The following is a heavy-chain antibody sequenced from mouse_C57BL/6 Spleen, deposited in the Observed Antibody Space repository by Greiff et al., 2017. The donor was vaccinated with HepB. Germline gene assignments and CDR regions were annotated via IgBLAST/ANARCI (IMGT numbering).Heavy chain of an antibody. CDR3: ARNDYEAY. CDR1: GFTFSDYG. Sequence: EVMLVESGGGLVKPGGSLKLSCAASGFTFSDYGMHWVRQAPEKGLEWVAYISSGSRTIYYADTVKGRFTISRDNAKNTLFLQMTSRRSEDTAMYYCARNDYEAYWGQGTLVTVSA. V-gene: IGHV5-17*01. J-gene: IGHJ3*01. CDR2: ISSGSRTI. D-gene: IGHD1-1*01.